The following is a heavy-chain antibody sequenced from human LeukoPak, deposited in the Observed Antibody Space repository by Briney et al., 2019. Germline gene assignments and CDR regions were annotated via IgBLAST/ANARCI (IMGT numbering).Heavy chain of an antibody. Sequence: PGGSLRLSCAASGFTFSDYYMSWIRQAPGKGLEWVSYISSSGSTIYYADSVKVRFTISRDNAKNSLYLQMNSLRAEDTAVYYCATWDFWSGYRFESWGQGTLVTVSS. CDR1: GFTFSDYY. CDR2: ISSSGSTI. V-gene: IGHV3-11*04. CDR3: ATWDFWSGYRFES. J-gene: IGHJ4*02. D-gene: IGHD3-3*01.